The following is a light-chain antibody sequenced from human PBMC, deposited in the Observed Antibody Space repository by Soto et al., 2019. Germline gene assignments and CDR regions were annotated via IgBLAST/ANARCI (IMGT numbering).Light chain of an antibody. CDR1: ESVDTN. V-gene: IGKV3-15*01. CDR3: QQYNTWPIA. J-gene: IGKJ5*01. CDR2: GAS. Sequence: RVMAQSPAALSVSRGERVTLSCRVSESVDTNFAWYQQRPGQAPRLLIYGASIRATDVPVRFSGSGSGTDFTLTINSLQSEDSVVYYCQQYNTWPIAFGQGTRLEIK.